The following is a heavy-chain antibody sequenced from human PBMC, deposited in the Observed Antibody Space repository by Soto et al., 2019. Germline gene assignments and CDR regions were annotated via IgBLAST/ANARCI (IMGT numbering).Heavy chain of an antibody. CDR3: ARDHSSAYYYDSSDHP. CDR1: GFTFSSYS. J-gene: IGHJ5*02. Sequence: GGSLRLSCAASGFTFSSYSINWVREAPGKGLEWVSSISSSSSYIYYADSVKGRFTISRDNAKNSLYLQMNSLRAEDTAVYYCARDHSSAYYYDSSDHPWGQGTLVAVAS. V-gene: IGHV3-21*01. CDR2: ISSSSSYI. D-gene: IGHD3-22*01.